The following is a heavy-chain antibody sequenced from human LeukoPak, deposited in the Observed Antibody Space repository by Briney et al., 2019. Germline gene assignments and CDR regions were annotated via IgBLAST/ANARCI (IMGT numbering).Heavy chain of an antibody. D-gene: IGHD3-22*01. V-gene: IGHV3-23*01. CDR1: GFTFSSYA. CDR3: AREPMIVVVIPYFDY. Sequence: GGSLRLSCAASGFTFSSYAMSWVRQAPGKGLEWVSAISGSGGSTYYADSVKGRFTISRDNSKNTLYLQMNSLRAEDTAVYYCAREPMIVVVIPYFDYWGQGSLVTVSS. J-gene: IGHJ4*02. CDR2: ISGSGGST.